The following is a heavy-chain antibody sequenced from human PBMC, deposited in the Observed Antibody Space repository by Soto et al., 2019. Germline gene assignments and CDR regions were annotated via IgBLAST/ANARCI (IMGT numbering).Heavy chain of an antibody. J-gene: IGHJ4*02. V-gene: IGHV3-23*01. CDR1: GFTFSSYA. Sequence: PGGSLRLSCAASGFTFSSYAMSWVRQAPGKGLEWVSAISGSGGSTYYADSVKGRFTISRDNSKNTLYLQMNSLRAEDTAVYYCAKDRDYYDSSDIKGYFDYWGQGTLVTVSS. D-gene: IGHD3-22*01. CDR3: AKDRDYYDSSDIKGYFDY. CDR2: ISGSGGST.